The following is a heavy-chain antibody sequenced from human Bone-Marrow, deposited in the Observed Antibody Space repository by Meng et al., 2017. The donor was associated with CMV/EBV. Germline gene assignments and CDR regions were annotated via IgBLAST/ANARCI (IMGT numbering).Heavy chain of an antibody. CDR1: GASVSSDDYH. Sequence: SEPLSLTCTVYGASVSSDDYHWSWIRQPPGKELEWIGQIYNTGRDTFNPSLQSRVTSSADTSKNQFSLKLTSVTTADTAVYFCVAYLVGVGGHGYWGQGTVVTVSS. J-gene: IGHJ4*02. D-gene: IGHD2-15*01. CDR2: IYNTGRD. V-gene: IGHV4-61*08. CDR3: VAYLVGVGGHGY.